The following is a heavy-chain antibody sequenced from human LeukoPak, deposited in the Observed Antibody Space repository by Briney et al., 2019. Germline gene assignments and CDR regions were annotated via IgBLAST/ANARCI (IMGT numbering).Heavy chain of an antibody. J-gene: IGHJ4*02. V-gene: IGHV4-59*01. Sequence: SETLSLTCTVSGGSINSYYWSWIRQPPGKGLEWIGYISYSGSTNYNPSLKSRVTISVDTSKNQFSLKQTSVTAADTAVYYCAREGEMATIWDYWGQGTLVTVSS. CDR2: ISYSGST. CDR3: AREGEMATIWDY. CDR1: GGSINSYY. D-gene: IGHD5-24*01.